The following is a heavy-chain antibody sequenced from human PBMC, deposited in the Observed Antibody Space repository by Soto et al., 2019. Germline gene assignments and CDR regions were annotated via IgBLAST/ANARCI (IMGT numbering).Heavy chain of an antibody. Sequence: SETLSLTCAVYGGSFSGYYWSWIRQPPGKGLERIGYIYYSGSTNYNPSLKSRVTISVDTSKNQFSLKLSSVTAADTAVYYCARDLNYDFWSGYYYGMDVWGQGTTVTVSS. V-gene: IGHV4-59*01. CDR3: ARDLNYDFWSGYYYGMDV. D-gene: IGHD3-3*01. J-gene: IGHJ6*02. CDR2: IYYSGST. CDR1: GGSFSGYY.